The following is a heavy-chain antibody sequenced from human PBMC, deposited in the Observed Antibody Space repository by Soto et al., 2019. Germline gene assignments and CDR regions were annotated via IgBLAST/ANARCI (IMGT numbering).Heavy chain of an antibody. Sequence: ASVKVSCKASGYTFTGYYMHWVRQAPGQGLEWMGWINPNSGGTNYAQKFQGWVTMTRDTSISTAYMELSRLRSDDTAVYYCAREESSATAPFYYDGMDVSGQGTTVTVSS. CDR2: INPNSGGT. V-gene: IGHV1-2*04. CDR3: AREESSATAPFYYDGMDV. J-gene: IGHJ6*02. CDR1: GYTFTGYY. D-gene: IGHD4-17*01.